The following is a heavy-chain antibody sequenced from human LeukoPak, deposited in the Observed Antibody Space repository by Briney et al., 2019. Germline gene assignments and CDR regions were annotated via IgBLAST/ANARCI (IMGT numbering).Heavy chain of an antibody. CDR2: ISAYNGNT. D-gene: IGHD3-22*01. V-gene: IGHV1-18*01. CDR3: ARDRQLGSSGYYAAY. Sequence: GASVKVSCKASGYTFSGYGISWVRQAPGQGLEWMGWISAYNGNTNYAQKVQGRVTLTTETSTSTAYMELRSLGSDDTAVYYCARDRQLGSSGYYAAYWGQGTLVTVSS. CDR1: GYTFSGYG. J-gene: IGHJ4*02.